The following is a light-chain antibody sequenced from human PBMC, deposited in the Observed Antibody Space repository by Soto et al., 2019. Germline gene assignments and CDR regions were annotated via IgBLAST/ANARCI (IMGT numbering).Light chain of an antibody. V-gene: IGKV3-15*01. J-gene: IGKJ1*01. CDR3: QHYTNWPPWT. Sequence: EIVMTQSPATLSVSPGERATLSCRASQSVSSNLAWYQQKPGQAPRLLIYGASTRATGIPARFSGSGSGTEFTLIISSLQSEDFAVYYCQHYTNWPPWTFGQGTKVEIK. CDR1: QSVSSN. CDR2: GAS.